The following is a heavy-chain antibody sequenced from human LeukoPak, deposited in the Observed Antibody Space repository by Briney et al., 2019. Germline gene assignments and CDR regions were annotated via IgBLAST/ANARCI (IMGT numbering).Heavy chain of an antibody. CDR3: ARRGLGTTQRYFEY. V-gene: IGHV1-18*01. CDR2: ISAYNGHT. Sequence: ASVKVSCKAPGYTFTDYDITWVRQAPGQGLEWMGWISAYNGHTNYAQKLQGRITVTTDTSTSTSYMELRSLRSDDTAVYYCARRGLGTTQRYFEYWGQGTLVIVSS. CDR1: GYTFTDYD. J-gene: IGHJ4*02. D-gene: IGHD1-7*01.